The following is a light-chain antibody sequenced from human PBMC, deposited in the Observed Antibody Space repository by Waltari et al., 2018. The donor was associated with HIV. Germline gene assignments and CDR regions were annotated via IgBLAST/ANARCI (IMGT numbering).Light chain of an antibody. CDR3: LLSYSGGRV. CDR1: TGSVSRNHY. J-gene: IGLJ3*02. CDR2: ETE. Sequence: QVVVTQEPSLSVSPGGTVTVTCASVTGSVSRNHYTHWIQLKPVQAPRTLMYETEKRHPWTGGRFAGSLIGGRAALMLAGALPDDEADYYCLLSYSGGRVFGGGTRLTVL. V-gene: IGLV7-46*01.